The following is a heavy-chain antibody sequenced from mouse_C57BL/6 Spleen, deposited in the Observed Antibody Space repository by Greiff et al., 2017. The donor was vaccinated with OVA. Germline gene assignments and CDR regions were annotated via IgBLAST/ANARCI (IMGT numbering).Heavy chain of an antibody. J-gene: IGHJ1*03. Sequence: EVKLVESGGGLVQPGGSLSLSCAASGFTFTDYYMSWVRQPPGKALEWLGFIRNIANGYTTDYSVSVQGRFTISRDNSQSILYHQKNALRAEERATYYCASSTPLWYLDVWGTGTTVTVSS. CDR3: ASSTPLWYLDV. CDR2: IRNIANGYTT. V-gene: IGHV7-3*01. CDR1: GFTFTDYY.